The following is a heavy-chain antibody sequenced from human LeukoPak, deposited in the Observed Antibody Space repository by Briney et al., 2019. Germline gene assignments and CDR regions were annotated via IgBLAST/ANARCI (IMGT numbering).Heavy chain of an antibody. CDR2: INQDGSDK. Sequence: PGGSLRLSCAASGFTFSNYWMTWVRQAPGKGLEWVANINQDGSDKYYVDSVKGGFSISRDNTKNSLFLQMNSLRAEDTAVYYCVVTRTRGDHWGQGTLVTVSS. CDR3: VVTRTRGDH. J-gene: IGHJ4*02. D-gene: IGHD2-21*01. V-gene: IGHV3-7*03. CDR1: GFTFSNYW.